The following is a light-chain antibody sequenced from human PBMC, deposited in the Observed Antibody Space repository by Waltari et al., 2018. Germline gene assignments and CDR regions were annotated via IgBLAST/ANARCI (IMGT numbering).Light chain of an antibody. V-gene: IGLV7-43*01. CDR1: TGAVTSAYY. Sequence: QAVVTQEPSLTVSPGGTVTLTCASSTGAVTSAYYPNWFQQKPGQAPRPLIYSTITKYSWTPARFSVSLLGGKAALTLSGVQPEDEAEYYCLLYYGGVQGVFGGGTKLTVL. CDR3: LLYYGGVQGV. J-gene: IGLJ2*01. CDR2: STI.